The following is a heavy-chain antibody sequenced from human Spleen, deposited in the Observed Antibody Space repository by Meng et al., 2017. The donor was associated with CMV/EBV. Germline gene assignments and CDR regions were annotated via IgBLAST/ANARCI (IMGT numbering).Heavy chain of an antibody. CDR1: GGSISSGGFY. CDR3: ARDAGY. CDR2: MYNSGST. Sequence: GSLRLSCTVFGGSISSGGFYWNWIRQPPGKGLKWIGSMYNSGSTHYNPSLKSRVTISIDTPKNQFSLRLTSVTAADTAVYYCARDAGYWGQGTLVTVSS. V-gene: IGHV4-39*07. J-gene: IGHJ4*02.